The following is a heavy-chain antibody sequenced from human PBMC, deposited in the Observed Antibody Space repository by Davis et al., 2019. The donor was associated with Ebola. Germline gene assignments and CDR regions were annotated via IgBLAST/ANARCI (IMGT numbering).Heavy chain of an antibody. V-gene: IGHV3-15*05. J-gene: IGHJ3*02. D-gene: IGHD1-1*01. Sequence: GESLKISCAASGFIFRNYVMSWVRQAPGKGLEWVGRIKSKVSGGTISYAAPVKGRFSISRDDSKNMLYLQMKSLKSEDTAMYYCMSRGLVSATDEAFDIWGQGTVVTVSS. CDR1: GFIFRNYV. CDR3: MSRGLVSATDEAFDI. CDR2: IKSKVSGGTI.